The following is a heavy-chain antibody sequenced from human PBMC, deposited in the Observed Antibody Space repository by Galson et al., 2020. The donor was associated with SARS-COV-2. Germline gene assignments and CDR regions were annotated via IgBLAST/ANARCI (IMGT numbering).Heavy chain of an antibody. CDR2: ISASTSYK. D-gene: IGHD2-21*01. CDR1: GFTFGTYA. J-gene: IGHJ6*02. CDR3: ARDKHCPSCICRFYGLDV. V-gene: IGHV3-21*04. Sequence: GGSLRLSCAASGFTFGTYAMSWVRQAPGKGPEWVSVISASTSYKYYANSVKGRFTISRDNAKGSLFLQMNNLRAEDTAVYYCARDKHCPSCICRFYGLDVWGHGTTVIVSS.